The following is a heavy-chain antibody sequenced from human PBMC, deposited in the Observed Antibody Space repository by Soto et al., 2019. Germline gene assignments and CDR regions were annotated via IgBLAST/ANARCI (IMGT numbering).Heavy chain of an antibody. Sequence: GGSLRLSCAASGFTFSSYGMHWVRQAPGKGLEWVAVISYDGSNKYYADSVKGRFTISRDNSKNTLYLQMNSLRAEDTAVYYCAKDFGGKYGGNAVAWDWGQGTLVTVSS. J-gene: IGHJ4*02. CDR3: AKDFGGKYGGNAVAWD. D-gene: IGHD2-15*01. CDR1: GFTFSSYG. V-gene: IGHV3-30*18. CDR2: ISYDGSNK.